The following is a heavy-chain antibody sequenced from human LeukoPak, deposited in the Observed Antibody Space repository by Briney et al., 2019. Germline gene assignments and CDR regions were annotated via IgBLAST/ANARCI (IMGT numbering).Heavy chain of an antibody. CDR3: ARGTPERWFDP. Sequence: SETLSLTCAVYGGSFSGYYWSWIRQPPGKGLEWIGEINHSGSTNYNPSLKSQVTISVDTSKNQFSLKLSSVTAADTAVYYCARGTPERWFDPWGQGTLVTVSS. CDR1: GGSFSGYY. CDR2: INHSGST. J-gene: IGHJ5*02. D-gene: IGHD5-24*01. V-gene: IGHV4-34*01.